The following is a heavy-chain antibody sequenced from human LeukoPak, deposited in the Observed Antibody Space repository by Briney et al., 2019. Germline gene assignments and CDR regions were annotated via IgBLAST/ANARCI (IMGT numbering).Heavy chain of an antibody. CDR3: ARGTDLVGATTDLDY. CDR2: ISYDGSNK. J-gene: IGHJ4*02. D-gene: IGHD1-26*01. CDR1: GFTFSSYA. V-gene: IGHV3-30-3*01. Sequence: GGSLRPSCAASGFTFSSYAMHWVRQAPVKGLEWVAVISYDGSNKYYADSVKGRFTISRDNSKNTLYLQMNSLRAEDTAVYYCARGTDLVGATTDLDYWGQGTLVTVSS.